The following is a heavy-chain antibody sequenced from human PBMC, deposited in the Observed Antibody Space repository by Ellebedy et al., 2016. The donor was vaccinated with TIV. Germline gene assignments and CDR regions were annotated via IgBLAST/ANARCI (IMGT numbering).Heavy chain of an antibody. D-gene: IGHD4/OR15-4a*01. CDR1: GYVFTAYY. CDR2: INPDSGGT. V-gene: IGHV1-2*02. Sequence: VSVKVSCKTSGYVFTAYYIHWVRQAPGQGLEWMGWINPDSGGTNLPQKFQGRVTMTRDTSVNTAYMELTRLQSDDTAVYYCARVLRATSGMDVWGQGTTVIVS. CDR3: ARVLRATSGMDV. J-gene: IGHJ6*02.